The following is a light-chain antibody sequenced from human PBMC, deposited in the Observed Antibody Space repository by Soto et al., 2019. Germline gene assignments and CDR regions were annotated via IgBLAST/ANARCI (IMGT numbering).Light chain of an antibody. J-gene: IGKJ3*01. Sequence: THSPATLSVSPGERATLSCRASQSVSDYLAWYQQRPGQAPRLLIYDASSRATGIPDRISGSGSGTDFTLTISRLEPEDFAVYYCQQYGSAPFTFGPGTKVDI. CDR2: DAS. CDR1: QSVSDY. CDR3: QQYGSAPFT. V-gene: IGKV3-20*01.